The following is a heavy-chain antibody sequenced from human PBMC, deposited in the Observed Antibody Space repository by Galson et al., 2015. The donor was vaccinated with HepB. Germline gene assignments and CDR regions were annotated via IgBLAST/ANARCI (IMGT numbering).Heavy chain of an antibody. V-gene: IGHV2-5*01. CDR1: GFSLNTVAVS. CDR2: IYWNDHK. CDR3: AHRFSNYEGLSFFDY. D-gene: IGHD4-11*01. J-gene: IGHJ4*02. Sequence: PALVKPTQTLTLTCTFSGFSLNTVAVSVGWIRQPPGKALEWLALIYWNDHKRYSPSLETRLTITKDTSRNQVVLTMTNMDPVDTGTYFCAHRFSNYEGLSFFDYWGPGVLVTVSS.